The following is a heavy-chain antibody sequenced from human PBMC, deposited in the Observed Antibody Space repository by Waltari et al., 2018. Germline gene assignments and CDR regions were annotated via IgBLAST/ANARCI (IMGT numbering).Heavy chain of an antibody. D-gene: IGHD3-22*01. J-gene: IGHJ3*02. CDR3: ARDSSGGYDSSGYYSDAFDI. CDR1: GFTLSSYE. CDR2: ISSSGSTI. Sequence: EVQLVESGGGLVQPGGSLRLSCAASGFTLSSYEMNWVREAPGKGLEWVSYISSSGSTIYYADSVKGRFTISRDNAKNSLYLQMNSLRAEDTAVYYCARDSSGGYDSSGYYSDAFDIWGQGTMVTVSS. V-gene: IGHV3-48*03.